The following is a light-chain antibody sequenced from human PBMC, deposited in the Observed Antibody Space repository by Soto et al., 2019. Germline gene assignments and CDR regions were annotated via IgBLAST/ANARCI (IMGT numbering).Light chain of an antibody. CDR3: QQYNNWPPWT. V-gene: IGKV3-15*01. J-gene: IGKJ1*01. CDR1: QSVTSN. Sequence: PSPPPMSVSPGERPPLSCRDSQSVTSNFAWYQQKPGQAPRLLIYDASTRATGIPARFSGSRSGTEFTLTISSLQSEDFAVYYWQQYNNWPPWTFGRGTKVDIK. CDR2: DAS.